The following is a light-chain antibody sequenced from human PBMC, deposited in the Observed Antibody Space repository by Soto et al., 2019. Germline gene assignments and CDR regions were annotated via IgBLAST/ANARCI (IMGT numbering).Light chain of an antibody. CDR1: RSDVGGYNL. V-gene: IGLV2-23*02. Sequence: QSVLTQPASVSGSPGQSITISFTGTRSDVGGYNLVSWYQHHPRKAPKLVIYEVSERPSGVSYRFSGSKSGNTASLTISGLQAGDEADYYCCSYAGSVDHYVFGTGTKVTVL. CDR2: EVS. CDR3: CSYAGSVDHYV. J-gene: IGLJ1*01.